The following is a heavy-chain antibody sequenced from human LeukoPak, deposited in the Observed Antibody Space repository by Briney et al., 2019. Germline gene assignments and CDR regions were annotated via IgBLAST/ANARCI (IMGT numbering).Heavy chain of an antibody. V-gene: IGHV4-59*01. CDR2: IYYSGST. CDR1: GGSFSGYY. J-gene: IGHJ5*02. CDR3: ARVAPSKWFDP. Sequence: SETLSLTCAVYGGSFSGYYWSWIRQPPGKGLEWIGYIYYSGSTNYNPSLKSRVTISVDTSKNQFSLKLSSVTAADTALYYFARVAPSKWFDPWGQGTLVTVSS.